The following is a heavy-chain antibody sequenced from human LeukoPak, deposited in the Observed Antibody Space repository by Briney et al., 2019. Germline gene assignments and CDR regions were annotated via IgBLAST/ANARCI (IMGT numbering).Heavy chain of an antibody. CDR3: ARGTVAGKAPF. Sequence: GGSLRLSCAASGFTFSSYAMSWARQAPGKGLEWISYISSSSSTTYYADSVKGRFTISRDNAKNSVYLQMDSLRAEDTAVYYCARGTVAGKAPFWGQGTLVTVSS. J-gene: IGHJ4*02. CDR1: GFTFSSYA. D-gene: IGHD6-19*01. V-gene: IGHV3-48*01. CDR2: ISSSSSTT.